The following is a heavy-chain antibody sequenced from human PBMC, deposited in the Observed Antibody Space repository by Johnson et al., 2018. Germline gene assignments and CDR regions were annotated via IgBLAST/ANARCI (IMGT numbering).Heavy chain of an antibody. Sequence: VQLVESGGGLVQPGGSLRLSCAASGFTFSSYAMSWVRQAPGKGLEWVSAISGSGGSTYYADSVKGRFTISRDNSKNTLYLQMNSLRAEDTAVYYGAKDGSVLEWLTIYYYYYMDVWGKGTTVTVSS. CDR1: GFTFSSYA. V-gene: IGHV3-23*04. CDR3: AKDGSVLEWLTIYYYYYMDV. CDR2: ISGSGGST. D-gene: IGHD3-3*01. J-gene: IGHJ6*03.